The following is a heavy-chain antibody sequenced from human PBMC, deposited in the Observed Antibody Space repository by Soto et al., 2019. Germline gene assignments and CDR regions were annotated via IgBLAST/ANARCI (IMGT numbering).Heavy chain of an antibody. J-gene: IGHJ4*02. V-gene: IGHV1-2*02. D-gene: IGHD2-2*01. CDR2: INPNSGDT. CDR3: ARPTCTTTWSEDY. Sequence: ASVKVSCKASGYIFTDYYIHWIRQAPGQGLEWVGWINPNSGDTSYAQRFQGRVTMTRDTSISTAYLELPRLTSDDTAVYYCARPTCTTTWSEDYWGQGTLVTVSS. CDR1: GYIFTDYY.